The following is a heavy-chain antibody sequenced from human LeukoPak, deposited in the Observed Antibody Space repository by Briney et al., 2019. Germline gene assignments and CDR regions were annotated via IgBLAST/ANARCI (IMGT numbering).Heavy chain of an antibody. CDR2: VTGSGGNT. CDR3: AKAASSSWPSYYYGMDV. D-gene: IGHD6-13*01. V-gene: IGHV3-23*01. Sequence: GGSLRLSCAASGFIFSSYSMSWVRQAPGKGLEWVSVVTGSGGNTYYADSVKGRFTISKDNSKNTVYLQMSSLRVDDTAVYYCAKAASSSWPSYYYGMDVWGQGTTVTVSS. J-gene: IGHJ6*02. CDR1: GFIFSSYS.